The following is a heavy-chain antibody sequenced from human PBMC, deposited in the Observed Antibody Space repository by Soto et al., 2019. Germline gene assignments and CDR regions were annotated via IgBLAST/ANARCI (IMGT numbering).Heavy chain of an antibody. D-gene: IGHD3-16*01. CDR1: GYTFTGYY. CDR2: INPNSGGT. J-gene: IGHJ6*02. CDR3: AREGEMPYYYYGLDV. Sequence: ASVKVSCKASGYTFTGYYMHWVRQAPGQGLEWMGWINPNSGGTNYAQKFQGWVTMTRDTSISTAYMELSRLRSDDTAVYYCAREGEMPYYYYGLDVWGQGTLVTVSS. V-gene: IGHV1-2*04.